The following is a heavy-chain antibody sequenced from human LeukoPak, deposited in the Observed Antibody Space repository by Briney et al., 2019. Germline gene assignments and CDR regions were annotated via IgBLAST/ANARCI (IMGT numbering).Heavy chain of an antibody. D-gene: IGHD3-10*01. Sequence: PSETLSLTCTVSGGSISSYYWSWIRQPPGKGPEWIGYIYYSGSTNYNPSLKSRVTISVDTSKNQFSLKLSSVTAADTAVYYCASTTTYYYGSGSQYYFDYWGQGTLVTVSS. J-gene: IGHJ4*02. CDR1: GGSISSYY. CDR2: IYYSGST. CDR3: ASTTTYYYGSGSQYYFDY. V-gene: IGHV4-59*01.